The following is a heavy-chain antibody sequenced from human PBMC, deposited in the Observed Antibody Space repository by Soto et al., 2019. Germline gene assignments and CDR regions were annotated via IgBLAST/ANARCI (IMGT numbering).Heavy chain of an antibody. D-gene: IGHD5-12*01. Sequence: QVQLQESGQGLVKPSETLSLTCTVSGGSLTSYYWSWIRQPPGKGLEWIGFVYYTGIARYNPSLKSRVTISVDTSKNQLALKLTSVTAADTAIYYCARRIVSTATFDYWGQGTLVTVSS. CDR3: ARRIVSTATFDY. CDR1: GGSLTSYY. J-gene: IGHJ4*02. V-gene: IGHV4-59*08. CDR2: VYYTGIA.